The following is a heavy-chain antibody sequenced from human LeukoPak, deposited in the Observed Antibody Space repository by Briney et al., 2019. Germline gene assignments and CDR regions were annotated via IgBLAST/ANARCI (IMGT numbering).Heavy chain of an antibody. J-gene: IGHJ4*02. Sequence: GGSLRLSCAASGFTFSSYSMNWVRQAPGKGLEWVSSISSSSSYIYYADSVKGRFTISRDNAKNSLYLQMNSLRAEDTAVYYCARGSVQAAAAGINPDYWGQGILVTVSS. CDR1: GFTFSSYS. V-gene: IGHV3-21*01. CDR3: ARGSVQAAAAGINPDY. D-gene: IGHD6-13*01. CDR2: ISSSSSYI.